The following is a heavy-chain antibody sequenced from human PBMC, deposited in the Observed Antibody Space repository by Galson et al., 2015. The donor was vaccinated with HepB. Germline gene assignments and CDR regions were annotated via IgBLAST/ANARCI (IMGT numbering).Heavy chain of an antibody. CDR3: ATSSISSGSYHFYFDY. CDR1: GFGFSSYV. D-gene: IGHD1-26*01. Sequence: SLGLDCVASGFGFSSYVMDWVPQAPGEGLGGGAVIRDDGTNKYYADAVKGRFTISRDNSKNTLYLQMDSLRAEDTAVYYCATSSISSGSYHFYFDYWGQGTMVTVSS. V-gene: IGHV3-33*01. J-gene: IGHJ4*02. CDR2: IRDDGTNK.